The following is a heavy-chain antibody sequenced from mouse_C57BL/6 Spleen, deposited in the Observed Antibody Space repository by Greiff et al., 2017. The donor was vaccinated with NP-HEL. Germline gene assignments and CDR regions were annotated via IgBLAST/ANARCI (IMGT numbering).Heavy chain of an antibody. CDR3: ARPITTVVATDAMDY. J-gene: IGHJ4*01. V-gene: IGHV5-17*01. Sequence: EVQVVESGGGLVKPGGSLKLSCAASGFTFSDYGMHWVRQAPEKGLEWVAYISSGSSTIYYADTVKGRFTISRDNAKNTLFLQMTSLRSEDTAMYYCARPITTVVATDAMDYWGQGTSVTVSS. CDR2: ISSGSSTI. CDR1: GFTFSDYG. D-gene: IGHD1-1*01.